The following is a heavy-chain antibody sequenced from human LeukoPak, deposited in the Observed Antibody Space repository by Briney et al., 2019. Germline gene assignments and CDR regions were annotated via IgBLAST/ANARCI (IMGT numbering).Heavy chain of an antibody. D-gene: IGHD6-6*01. CDR2: IIPILGIA. V-gene: IGHV1-69*04. J-gene: IGHJ4*02. CDR1: GGTFISYA. Sequence: SVKVSCKASGGTFISYAISWVRQAPGQGLEWMGRIIPILGIANYAQKFQGRVTITADKSTSTAYMELSSLRSEDTAVYYCAREYSSSSSGFDYWGQGTLVTVSS. CDR3: AREYSSSSSGFDY.